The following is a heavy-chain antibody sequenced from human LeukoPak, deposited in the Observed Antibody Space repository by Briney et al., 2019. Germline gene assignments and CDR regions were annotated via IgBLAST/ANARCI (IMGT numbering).Heavy chain of an antibody. J-gene: IGHJ4*02. CDR2: IYYSGST. V-gene: IGHV4-31*11. D-gene: IGHD3-22*01. CDR3: ATNLEAYYESSGYHD. CDR1: GGSISSGGYY. Sequence: IPSETLSLTCAVSGGSISSGGYYWSWIRQHPGKGLEWIGYIYYSGSTYYNPSLKSRVTISVDTSKNQFSLKLSSVTAADTAVYYCATNLEAYYESSGYHDWGQGTLVTVSS.